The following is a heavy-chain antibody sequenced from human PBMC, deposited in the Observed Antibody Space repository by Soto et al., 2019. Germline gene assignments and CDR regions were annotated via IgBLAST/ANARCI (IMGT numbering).Heavy chain of an antibody. CDR3: AALYSGSYRDY. CDR2: IVVGSGNT. D-gene: IGHD1-26*01. V-gene: IGHV1-58*01. J-gene: IGHJ4*02. CDR1: GFTFTSSA. Sequence: GASVKVSWKASGFTFTSSAVQWVRQARGQRLEWIGWIVVGSGNTNYAQKFQERVTITRDMSTSTAYMELSSLRSEDTAVYYCAALYSGSYRDYWGQGTLVTVSS.